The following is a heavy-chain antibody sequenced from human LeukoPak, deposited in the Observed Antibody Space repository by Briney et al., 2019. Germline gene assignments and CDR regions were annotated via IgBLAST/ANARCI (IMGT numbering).Heavy chain of an antibody. CDR1: GYTFTGYY. CDR2: INPNSGGT. CDR3: ARDHLIRVAAAGY. D-gene: IGHD2-15*01. J-gene: IGHJ4*02. Sequence: ASVKVSCKASGYTFTGYYMHWVRQAPGQGLEWMGWINPNSGGTNYAQKFQGWVTMTRDTSISTAYMELSRLRSDDTAVYYCARDHLIRVAAAGYWGQGTLVTVSS. V-gene: IGHV1-2*04.